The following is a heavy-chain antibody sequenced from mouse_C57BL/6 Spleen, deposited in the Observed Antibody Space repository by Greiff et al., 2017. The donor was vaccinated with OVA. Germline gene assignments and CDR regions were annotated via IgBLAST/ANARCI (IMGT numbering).Heavy chain of an antibody. CDR2: IRNKANGYTT. CDR1: GFTFTDYY. J-gene: IGHJ3*01. CDR3: ASSNWDQAWFAY. V-gene: IGHV7-3*01. Sequence: EVKLVESGGGLVQPGGSLSLSCAASGFTFTDYYMSWVRQPPGKALEWLGFIRNKANGYTTEYSASVKGRFTISRDNSQSILYLQMNALRAEDRATYYCASSNWDQAWFAYWGQGTLVTVSA. D-gene: IGHD4-1*02.